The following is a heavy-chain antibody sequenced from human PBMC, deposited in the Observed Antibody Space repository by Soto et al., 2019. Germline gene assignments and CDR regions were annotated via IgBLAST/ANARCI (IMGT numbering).Heavy chain of an antibody. J-gene: IGHJ4*01. Sequence: ASVKVSCKPSGYTFTSYGISWVRQAPGQGLKRMGLISAYNGNTNYAQTLQGRVTMTTDTSTTTAYMHLTSLRSNDTAMYYSPRWVVPGYSSGRYHFDCWGHGSLVSVSS. V-gene: IGHV1-18*01. CDR2: ISAYNGNT. CDR3: PRWVVPGYSSGRYHFDC. CDR1: GYTFTSYG. D-gene: IGHD6-19*01.